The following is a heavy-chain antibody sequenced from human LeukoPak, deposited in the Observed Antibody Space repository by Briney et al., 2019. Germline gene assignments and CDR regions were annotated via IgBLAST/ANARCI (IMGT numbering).Heavy chain of an antibody. CDR2: INHSGGT. V-gene: IGHV4-34*01. J-gene: IGHJ4*02. CDR1: GGSFSGYY. CDR3: ARGRAYSYGRFDY. Sequence: PSETLSLTCAVYGGSFSGYYWSWIRQPPGKGLEWIGEINHSGGTNYNPSLKSRVTISVDTSKNQFSLKLSSVTAADTAVYYCARGRAYSYGRFDYWGQGTLVTVSS. D-gene: IGHD5-18*01.